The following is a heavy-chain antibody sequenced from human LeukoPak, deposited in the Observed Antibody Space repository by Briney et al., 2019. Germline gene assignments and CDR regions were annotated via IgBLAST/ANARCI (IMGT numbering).Heavy chain of an antibody. J-gene: IGHJ6*02. D-gene: IGHD2-8*01. CDR1: GVSISSGGYY. V-gene: IGHV4-31*03. CDR2: IYYSGST. Sequence: PSETLSLTCTVSGVSISSGGYYWSWIRQHPGKGLEWIGYIYYSGSTYYNPSLKSRVTISVDTSKNQFSLKLSSVTAADTAVYYCARDPRRMRDYGMDVWGQGTTVTVSS. CDR3: ARDPRRMRDYGMDV.